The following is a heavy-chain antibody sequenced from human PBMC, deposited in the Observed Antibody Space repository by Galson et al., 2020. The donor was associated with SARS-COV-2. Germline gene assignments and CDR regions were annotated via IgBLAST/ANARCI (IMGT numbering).Heavy chain of an antibody. V-gene: IGHV3-64D*06. J-gene: IGHJ4*02. Sequence: GGSLRLSCAASGFTFSSYAMHWVRQAPGKGLEYVSAISSNGGSTYYADSVKGRFTISRDNSKNTLYLQMSSLRAEDTAVYYCVKDLEGGRGSGSYYPPSYYFDYWGQGTLVTVSS. CDR2: ISSNGGST. CDR1: GFTFSSYA. CDR3: VKDLEGGRGSGSYYPPSYYFDY. D-gene: IGHD3-10*01.